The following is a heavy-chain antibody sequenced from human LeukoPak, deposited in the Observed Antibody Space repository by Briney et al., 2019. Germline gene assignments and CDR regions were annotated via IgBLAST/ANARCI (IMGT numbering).Heavy chain of an antibody. CDR1: GYTLTDRY. CDR2: INPKSGDT. J-gene: IGHJ4*02. CDR3: ARATGYHDSSGYYRSFYFDY. V-gene: IGHV1-2*02. Sequence: GASVKVSCKTSGYTLTDRYVHWVRQAPGQGLEWLGWINPKSGDTNFARKFQGRVTMAGDTSVNTAYMELNRLTSDDTATYYCARATGYHDSSGYYRSFYFDYWGQGSLVTVSS. D-gene: IGHD3-22*01.